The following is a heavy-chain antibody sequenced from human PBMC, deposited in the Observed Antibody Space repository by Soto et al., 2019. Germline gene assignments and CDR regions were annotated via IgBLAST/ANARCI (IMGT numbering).Heavy chain of an antibody. D-gene: IGHD6-13*01. CDR2: IYYSGTT. J-gene: IGHJ4*02. CDR1: GGSMNRAGYY. Sequence: QVQLLESGPGLVKPSQTLSLTCSVSGGSMNRAGYYWTWLRQLPGKGLEWMGYIYYSGTTYSNPSLKSRITISMGTSENQFSLKVSSVTAADTAVYYCARGIFLATAAAYFDYWGQGTLVTVSS. V-gene: IGHV4-31*03. CDR3: ARGIFLATAAAYFDY.